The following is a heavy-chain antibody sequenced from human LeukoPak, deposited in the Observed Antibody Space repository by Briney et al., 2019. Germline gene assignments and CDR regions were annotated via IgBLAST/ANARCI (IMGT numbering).Heavy chain of an antibody. V-gene: IGHV1-24*01. CDR2: FDPEDGET. Sequence: ASVKVSCKVSGYTLTELSMHWVRQAPGKGLEWMGGFDPEDGETIYAQKFQGRVTMTEDTSTDTAYMELSSLRSEDTAVYYCATSAPRDYYDFWSGTYWGQGTLVTVSS. J-gene: IGHJ4*02. D-gene: IGHD3-3*01. CDR3: ATSAPRDYYDFWSGTY. CDR1: GYTLTELS.